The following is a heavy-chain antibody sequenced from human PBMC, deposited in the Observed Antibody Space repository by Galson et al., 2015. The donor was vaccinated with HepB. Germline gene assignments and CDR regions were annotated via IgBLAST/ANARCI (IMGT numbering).Heavy chain of an antibody. J-gene: IGHJ4*02. CDR1: GFTFSSYA. D-gene: IGHD5-12*01. V-gene: IGHV3-30-3*01. CDR3: ARGGDIVTTIGAFEY. Sequence: SLRLSCAASGFTFSSYAMHRVRQAPGKGLDWVAVMSNDGSNEYYADSVKGRFTIYRDNSKNTLYLQMRSLRAEDTAVYYCARGGDIVTTIGAFEYWGQGTLVTVSS. CDR2: MSNDGSNE.